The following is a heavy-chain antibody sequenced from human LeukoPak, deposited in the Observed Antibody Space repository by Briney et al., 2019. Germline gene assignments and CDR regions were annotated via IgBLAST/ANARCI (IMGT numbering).Heavy chain of an antibody. CDR1: GYTFTSNY. J-gene: IGHJ5*02. CDR2: ISPSGGST. Sequence: ASVKVSCKAFGYTFTSNYMHWGRQAPGQGPEWMGVISPSGGSTTYAQKVQGRVTLTRDMSTSTDYLELSSLRSEDTAVYYCARDNSVRDEAWWFNPWGQGTLVTVSS. V-gene: IGHV1-46*01. D-gene: IGHD5-24*01. CDR3: ARDNSVRDEAWWFNP.